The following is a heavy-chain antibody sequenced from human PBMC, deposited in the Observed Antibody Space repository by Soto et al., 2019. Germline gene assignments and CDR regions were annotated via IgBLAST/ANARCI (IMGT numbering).Heavy chain of an antibody. V-gene: IGHV4-59*01. CDR1: GGAISSYY. CDR3: GRGGGNDAFDI. Sequence: PSETLSLTCTVSGGAISSYYWIWIRQPPGKGLEWIGYIYYSGSTNYNPSLKSRVTISVDTSKNQFSLKLSSVTAAEAALYYGGRGGGNDAFDIWGQGTMVTVSS. J-gene: IGHJ3*02. CDR2: IYYSGST. D-gene: IGHD3-16*01.